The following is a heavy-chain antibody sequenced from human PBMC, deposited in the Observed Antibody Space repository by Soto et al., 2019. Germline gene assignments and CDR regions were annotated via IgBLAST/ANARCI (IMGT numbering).Heavy chain of an antibody. V-gene: IGHV3-23*01. J-gene: IGHJ4*02. D-gene: IGHD6-13*01. CDR2: ITGSSGDT. CDR3: ARGSANSRPYYFDY. Sequence: EVHLLESGGGLVQPGGSLRVSCAASGFTFTSHVMSWVRQAPGKGLEWVSAITGSSGDTYHADSVKGRFTISRDNSKNTLHLQMNSLRTEDTAVYYCARGSANSRPYYFDYWGRGTLVTVSS. CDR1: GFTFTSHV.